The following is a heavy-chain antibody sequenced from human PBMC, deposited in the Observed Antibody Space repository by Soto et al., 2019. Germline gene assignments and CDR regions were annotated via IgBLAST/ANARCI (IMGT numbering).Heavy chain of an antibody. Sequence: SETLSLTCVVSGGSLSSYYWSWIRQPPGKGLEWIGYIYYSGSTNYNPSLKSRVTISVDTSKNQFSLKLSSVTAADTAVYYCARTIRRGPPFDYWGQGTLVTVS. D-gene: IGHD3-10*01. CDR1: GGSLSSYY. CDR3: ARTIRRGPPFDY. V-gene: IGHV4-59*08. J-gene: IGHJ4*02. CDR2: IYYSGST.